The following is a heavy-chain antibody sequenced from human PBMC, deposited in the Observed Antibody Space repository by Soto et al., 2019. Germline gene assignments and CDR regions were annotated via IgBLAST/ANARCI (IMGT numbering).Heavy chain of an antibody. CDR3: ARDGDVNTGFGKDY. CDR1: GFTFRSYG. Sequence: GGSLRLSCAASGFTFRSYGMHWVRQAPGKGLEWVAFIWHDGGNKFYAESVKGRFTISRDNSKNTLYLQMTSLSAEDTAMYYCARDGDVNTGFGKDYWGQGTLVTVSS. V-gene: IGHV3-30*02. J-gene: IGHJ4*02. D-gene: IGHD3-16*01. CDR2: IWHDGGNK.